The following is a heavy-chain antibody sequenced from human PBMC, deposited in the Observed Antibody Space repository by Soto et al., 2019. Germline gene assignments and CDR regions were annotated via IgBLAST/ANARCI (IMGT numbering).Heavy chain of an antibody. D-gene: IGHD5-12*01. Sequence: LRLSCAASGFTFSSYAMSWVRQAPGKGLEWVSAISGSGGSTYYADSVKGRFTISRDNSRNTLYLQMNSLRAEDTAVYYCAKMEATIRSYFDYWGQGTLVTVSS. CDR1: GFTFSSYA. J-gene: IGHJ4*02. V-gene: IGHV3-23*01. CDR3: AKMEATIRSYFDY. CDR2: ISGSGGST.